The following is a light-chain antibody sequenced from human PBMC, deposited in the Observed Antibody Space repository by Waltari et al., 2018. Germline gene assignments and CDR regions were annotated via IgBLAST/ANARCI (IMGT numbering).Light chain of an antibody. Sequence: EIVLTQSPATLSLSPGERATLSCRASQSVSSYLACSQQKPGQAPRLLIYDASNWATGIPARFSGSGSGTDFTLTISSLDPEDFAVYYCQQRSNWPITFGQGTRLEIK. J-gene: IGKJ5*01. CDR2: DAS. V-gene: IGKV3-11*01. CDR1: QSVSSY. CDR3: QQRSNWPIT.